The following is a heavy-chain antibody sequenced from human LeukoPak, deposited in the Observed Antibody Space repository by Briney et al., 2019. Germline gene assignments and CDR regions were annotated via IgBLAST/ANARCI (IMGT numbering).Heavy chain of an antibody. D-gene: IGHD3-3*01. CDR3: VKDYDFWSGYYPPTRGYFDY. J-gene: IGHJ4*02. Sequence: PGGSLRLSCAASGFTFSSYGMHWVRQAPGKGLEWVSFIRYDGSNKYYADSVKGRFTISRDNSKNTLYLQMNSLRAEDTAVYYCVKDYDFWSGYYPPTRGYFDYWGQGTLVAVSS. V-gene: IGHV3-30*02. CDR2: IRYDGSNK. CDR1: GFTFSSYG.